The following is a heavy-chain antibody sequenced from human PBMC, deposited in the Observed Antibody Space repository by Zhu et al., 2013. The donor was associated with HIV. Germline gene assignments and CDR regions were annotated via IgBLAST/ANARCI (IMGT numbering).Heavy chain of an antibody. CDR1: GYTFTSYY. CDR3: ASAGFNWGHFDY. Sequence: QVQLVQSGAEVKKPGASVKVSCKASGYTFTSYYMHWVRQAPGQGLEWVGIINPSGGSTSYAQKFQGRVTMTRDTSTSTVYMELSSLRSEDTAVYYCASAGFNWGHFDYWGQGTLVTVSS. J-gene: IGHJ4*02. V-gene: IGHV1-46*01. CDR2: INPSGGST. D-gene: IGHD7-27*01.